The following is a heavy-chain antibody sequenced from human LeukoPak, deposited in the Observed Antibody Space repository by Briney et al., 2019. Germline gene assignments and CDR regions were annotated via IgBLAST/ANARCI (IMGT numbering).Heavy chain of an antibody. CDR3: AREFYDILTGYYYGMDV. J-gene: IGHJ6*04. CDR2: IYYSGST. D-gene: IGHD3-9*01. Sequence: PSETLSLTCTVSGGSISSYYWSWIRQPPGKGLEWIGYIYYSGSTNYNPSLKSRVTISVDTSKNQFSLKLSSVTAADTAMYYCAREFYDILTGYYYGMDVWGKGTTVTVSS. CDR1: GGSISSYY. V-gene: IGHV4-59*01.